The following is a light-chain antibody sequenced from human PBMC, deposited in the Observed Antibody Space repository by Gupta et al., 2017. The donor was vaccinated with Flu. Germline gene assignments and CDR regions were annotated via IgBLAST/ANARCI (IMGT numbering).Light chain of an antibody. CDR1: ALPKQY. V-gene: IGLV3-25*03. J-gene: IGLJ2*01. CDR3: QSSDIGNSDVV. CDR2: KDT. Sequence: SYELTQPPSLSVSPGQTARITCSGDALPKQYAYWYQQRPGQAPVLVIYKDTERPSGIPERSSGSRSGTTVTLTSSGVQAEDEAEYYCQSSDIGNSDVVFGGGTKVTVL.